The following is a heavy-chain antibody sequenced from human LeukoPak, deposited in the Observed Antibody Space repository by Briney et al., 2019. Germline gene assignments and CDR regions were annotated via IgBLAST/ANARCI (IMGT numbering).Heavy chain of an antibody. CDR2: IRSKANSYAT. D-gene: IGHD3-22*01. J-gene: IGHJ4*02. CDR1: GFTFSGSA. V-gene: IGHV3-73*01. CDR3: TRHRLLGGYSDY. Sequence: PGGSLRLSCADSGFTFSGSAMHWVRQASGKGLEWVGRIRSKANSYATAYAASVKGRFTISRDDSKNTAYLEMNSLKTEDTAVYYCTRHRLLGGYSDYSSQGTLVTVSS.